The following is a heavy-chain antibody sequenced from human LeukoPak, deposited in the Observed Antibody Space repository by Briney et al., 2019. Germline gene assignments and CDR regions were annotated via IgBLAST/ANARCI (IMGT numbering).Heavy chain of an antibody. CDR2: ISAYNGNT. J-gene: IGHJ4*02. CDR3: ARDHLGYCGSTSCYSDC. V-gene: IGHV1-18*01. D-gene: IGHD2-2*02. CDR1: GYTFTSYG. Sequence: ASVKVSCKASGYTFTSYGISWVRQAPGQGLEWMGWISAYNGNTNYAQKLQGRVTMTGDTSTSTAYMELRSLRSDDTAVCYCARDHLGYCGSTSCYSDCWGQGTLVTVSS.